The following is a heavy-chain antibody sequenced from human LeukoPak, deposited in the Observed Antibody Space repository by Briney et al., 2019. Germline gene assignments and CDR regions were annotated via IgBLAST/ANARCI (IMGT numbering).Heavy chain of an antibody. CDR2: IYYSGST. CDR1: GGSVSSGSYY. V-gene: IGHV4-61*01. D-gene: IGHD3-3*01. CDR3: ARGDYDFWSGYAHYYGMDV. Sequence: SETLSLTCTVSGGSVSSGSYYWSWIRQPPGKGLEWIGYIYYSGSTNYNPSLKSRVTISVDTSKNQFSLKLSSVTAADTAVYYCARGDYDFWSGYAHYYGMDVWGQGTTVTVSS. J-gene: IGHJ6*02.